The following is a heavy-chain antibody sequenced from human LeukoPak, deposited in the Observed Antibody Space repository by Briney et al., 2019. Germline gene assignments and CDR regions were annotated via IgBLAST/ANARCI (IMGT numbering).Heavy chain of an antibody. J-gene: IGHJ4*02. CDR3: ARHNWYQFDY. Sequence: SGGSLRLSCTASGFTFESYSMTWVRQAPGKGLEWVANIKHDGSETYYVDSVRGRFSVSRDNAKNSVYLQMNSLRAEDTGVYFCARHNWYQFDYWGQETLVTASS. D-gene: IGHD1-1*01. CDR1: GFTFESYS. V-gene: IGHV3-7*01. CDR2: IKHDGSET.